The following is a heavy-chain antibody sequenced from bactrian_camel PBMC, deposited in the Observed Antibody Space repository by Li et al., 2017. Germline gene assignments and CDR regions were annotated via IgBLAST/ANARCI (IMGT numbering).Heavy chain of an antibody. CDR3: AAQYTGISGCYSTSLDRSTFDC. J-gene: IGHJ4*01. CDR2: YDSDGTT. CDR1: GYTYSADC. D-gene: IGHD2*01. V-gene: IGHV3S53*01. Sequence: VQLVESGGGSVEAGGSLRLSCVVSGYTYSADCMVWFRQRSGEEREAVATYDSDGTTDYADSVQGRFTISKDSAKNTVYLQMDSLKLDDTGAYYCAAQYTGISGCYSTSLDRSTFDCWGRGTQVTVS.